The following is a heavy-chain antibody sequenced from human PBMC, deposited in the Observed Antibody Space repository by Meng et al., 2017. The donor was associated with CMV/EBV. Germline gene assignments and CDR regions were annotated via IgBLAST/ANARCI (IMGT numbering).Heavy chain of an antibody. J-gene: IGHJ4*02. D-gene: IGHD3-10*01. V-gene: IGHV3-66*04. CDR1: GFTVEGTY. CDR3: ARRGGPDY. CDR2: IYRGGST. Sequence: VASGGRLVQLGGASGLSSPAFGFTVEGTYMSWVRQTPGKGLEWFSVIYRGGSTYYAAPVMGRFTISRDNSKPQLYLQINSVTAEATFVHYIARRGGPDYWGQGTLVTVSS.